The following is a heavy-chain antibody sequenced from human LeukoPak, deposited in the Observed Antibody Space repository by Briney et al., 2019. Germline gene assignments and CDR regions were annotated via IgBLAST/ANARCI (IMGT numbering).Heavy chain of an antibody. CDR1: GFTFGDYA. V-gene: IGHV3-49*04. Sequence: PGGSLRLSCTASGFTFGDYAMSWVRQAPGKGLEWVGFIRSKAYGGTTEYAASVKGRFTISRDDSKSIAYLRMNSLKTEDTAVYYCTRGNWNYGYWGQGTLVTVSS. CDR3: TRGNWNYGY. J-gene: IGHJ4*02. D-gene: IGHD1-7*01. CDR2: IRSKAYGGTT.